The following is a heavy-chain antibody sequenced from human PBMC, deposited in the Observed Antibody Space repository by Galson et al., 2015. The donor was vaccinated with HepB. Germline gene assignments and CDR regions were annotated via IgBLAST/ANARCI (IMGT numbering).Heavy chain of an antibody. CDR3: ARGPYDSSGYSYFDY. D-gene: IGHD3-22*01. Sequence: SLRLSCAASGFTFSSYAMHWVRQAPGKGLEWVAVISYDGSNKYYADSVKGRFTISRDNSKNTLYLQMNSLRAEDTAVYYCARGPYDSSGYSYFDYWGQGTLVTVSS. V-gene: IGHV3-30-3*01. CDR2: ISYDGSNK. J-gene: IGHJ4*02. CDR1: GFTFSSYA.